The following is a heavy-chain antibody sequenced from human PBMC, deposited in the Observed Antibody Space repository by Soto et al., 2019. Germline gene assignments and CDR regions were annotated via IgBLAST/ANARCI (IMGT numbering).Heavy chain of an antibody. D-gene: IGHD6-19*01. CDR1: GVTFSSYA. Sequence: GGSRGLTGAASGVTFSSYAMIWVRQAPGKGREWVSAISGSGSSTYYADSVKGRFTISRDNSKNTLYLQMNSLRAEDTAVYYCAKVWYSSGPWGQGTLVTVSS. CDR2: ISGSGSST. J-gene: IGHJ5*02. CDR3: AKVWYSSGP. V-gene: IGHV3-23*01.